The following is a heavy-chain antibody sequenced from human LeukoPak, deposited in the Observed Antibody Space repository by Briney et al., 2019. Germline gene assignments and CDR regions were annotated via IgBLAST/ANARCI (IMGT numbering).Heavy chain of an antibody. D-gene: IGHD3-10*01. J-gene: IGHJ5*02. V-gene: IGHV1-2*02. CDR2: INPNSGGT. Sequence: ASVKVSCKASGYTFTGYCMHWVRQAPGQGLEWMGWINPNSGGTNHAQKFQGRVTMTRDTSISTAYMELSRLRSDDTAVYYCARRDYYGSGSYYSHNWFDPWGQGTLVTVSS. CDR3: ARRDYYGSGSYYSHNWFDP. CDR1: GYTFTGYC.